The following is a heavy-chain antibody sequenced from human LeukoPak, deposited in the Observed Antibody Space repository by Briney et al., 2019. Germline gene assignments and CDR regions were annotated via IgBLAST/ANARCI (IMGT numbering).Heavy chain of an antibody. D-gene: IGHD3-22*01. Sequence: PSETLSLTCTVSGGSISNKSHYWGWIRQTPGKGLEWIGGISYSGTTYYNPSLKSRVTISVDTSKNQFSLKLTSVTAADTAVYYCAGSVYYDSSGYYWGAFDLWGQGTMVTVSS. CDR2: ISYSGTT. CDR1: GGSISNKSHY. V-gene: IGHV4-39*01. CDR3: AGSVYYDSSGYYWGAFDL. J-gene: IGHJ3*01.